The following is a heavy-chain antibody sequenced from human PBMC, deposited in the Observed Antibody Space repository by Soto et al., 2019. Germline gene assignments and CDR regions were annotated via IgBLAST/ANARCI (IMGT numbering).Heavy chain of an antibody. V-gene: IGHV1-2*04. CDR2: INPNSGGT. CDR1: GYTFTGYY. J-gene: IGHJ5*02. D-gene: IGHD3-3*01. Sequence: QVQLVQSGAEVKKPGASVTVSCKASGYTFTGYYMHWVRQAPGQGLEWMGWINPNSGGTNYAQTFQGWFTMTRDTSISTAYMELSRLRSDDTAVYYCAGGRGYDFWSGYPPSWFDPWGQGTLVTVS. CDR3: AGGRGYDFWSGYPPSWFDP.